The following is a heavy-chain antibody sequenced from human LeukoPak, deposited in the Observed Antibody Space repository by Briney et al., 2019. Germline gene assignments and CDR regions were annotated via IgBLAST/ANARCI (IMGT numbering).Heavy chain of an antibody. CDR3: ARDGGGGLDY. D-gene: IGHD2-15*01. CDR1: GFTLSNFW. Sequence: PGGSLRLSCAASGFTLSNFWMSWVRQAPGKGLEWVANIKQDGSVKSYVASVKGRFSISRDNAENSLYLQMSSLRAEDTAVYYCARDGGGGLDYWGQGTLVTVSS. CDR2: IKQDGSVK. J-gene: IGHJ4*02. V-gene: IGHV3-7*01.